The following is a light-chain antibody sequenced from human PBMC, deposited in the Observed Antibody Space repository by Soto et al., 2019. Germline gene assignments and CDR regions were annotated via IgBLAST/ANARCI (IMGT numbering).Light chain of an antibody. Sequence: VLTPSAGALSIFPGQTATLSSRGRQSVSVSNLAGYQQKPGQAPRLLMSGASNRATGIPDGFTGSGSGTDFTLTISSLQPEDFAVYYCHQYYSCPRTFGQGTKVDIK. CDR1: QSVSVSN. V-gene: IGKV3-20*01. J-gene: IGKJ1*01. CDR3: HQYYSCPRT. CDR2: GAS.